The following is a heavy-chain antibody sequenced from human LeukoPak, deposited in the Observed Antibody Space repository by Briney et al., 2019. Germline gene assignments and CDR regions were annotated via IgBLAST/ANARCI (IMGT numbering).Heavy chain of an antibody. CDR1: GGSISSSSYY. CDR3: ARHEAVAHEALGY. CDR2: IYYSGST. D-gene: IGHD6-19*01. J-gene: IGHJ4*02. V-gene: IGHV4-39*01. Sequence: SETLSLTCTVSGGSISSSSYYWGWIRRPPGKGLEWIGSIYYSGSTYYNPSLKSRVTISVDTSKNQFSLKLSSVTAADTAVYYCARHEAVAHEALGYWGQGTLVTVSS.